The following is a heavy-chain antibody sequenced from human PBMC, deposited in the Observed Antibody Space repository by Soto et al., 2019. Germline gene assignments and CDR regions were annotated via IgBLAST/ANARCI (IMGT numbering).Heavy chain of an antibody. CDR2: ISAYNGNT. Sequence: ASVKVSCKASGYTFTSYGISWVRQAPGQGLEWMGWISAYNGNTNYAQKLQGRVTMTTDTSTSTAYMELRSLRSDDTAVYYCARDNDSVWGSYHYGGGMDVWGQGTTVTVSS. V-gene: IGHV1-18*01. J-gene: IGHJ6*02. CDR1: GYTFTSYG. CDR3: ARDNDSVWGSYHYGGGMDV. D-gene: IGHD3-16*02.